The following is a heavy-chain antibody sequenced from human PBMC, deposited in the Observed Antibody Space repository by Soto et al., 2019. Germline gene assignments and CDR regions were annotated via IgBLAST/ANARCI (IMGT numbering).Heavy chain of an antibody. V-gene: IGHV3-30*18. D-gene: IGHD6-13*01. CDR1: GFTFSSYG. CDR3: AKEVRRGSSWSVFDY. Sequence: PGWSLRLSCAASGFTFSSYGMHWVRQAPGKGLEWVAVISYDGSNKYYADSVKGRFTISRDNSKNTLYLQMNSLRAEETAVYYCAKEVRRGSSWSVFDYWGQGTLVTGSS. CDR2: ISYDGSNK. J-gene: IGHJ4*02.